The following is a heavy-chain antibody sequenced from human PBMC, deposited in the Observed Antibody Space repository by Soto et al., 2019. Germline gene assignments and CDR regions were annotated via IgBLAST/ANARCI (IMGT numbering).Heavy chain of an antibody. V-gene: IGHV3-23*01. D-gene: IGHD3-10*01. J-gene: IGHJ4*02. CDR2: ISGSGVST. Sequence: EVQLLESGGGLEQPGGSLRLSCAASGFIFSSYAMNWVRQTPGKGLEWVSGISGSGVSTYYADSVKGRFSISRDNSKNTLYLQMNSLRDEDTAIHYCVKVRGGFYTYYFDYWGQGTLVTVSS. CDR3: VKVRGGFYTYYFDY. CDR1: GFIFSSYA.